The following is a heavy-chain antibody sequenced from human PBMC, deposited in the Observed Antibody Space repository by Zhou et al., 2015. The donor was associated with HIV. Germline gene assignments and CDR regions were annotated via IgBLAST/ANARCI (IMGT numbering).Heavy chain of an antibody. Sequence: QVQLVQSGAEVKKPGASVKVSCKASEYTFTNHDINWVRQAAGQGLEWLGWMNPHNGNTAYAQKFQDRVTMTRNTSASTAYMELRSLRSEDTAVYYCARDQTYGSGSRGFDYWGQGTLVTVSS. V-gene: IGHV1-8*01. D-gene: IGHD3-10*01. CDR1: EYTFTNHD. J-gene: IGHJ4*02. CDR3: ARDQTYGSGSRGFDY. CDR2: MNPHNGNT.